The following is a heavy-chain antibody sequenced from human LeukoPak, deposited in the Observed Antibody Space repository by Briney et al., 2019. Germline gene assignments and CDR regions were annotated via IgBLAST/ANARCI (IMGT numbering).Heavy chain of an antibody. CDR2: FDPEDGET. J-gene: IGHJ5*02. V-gene: IGHV1-24*01. CDR3: ATVRPYYYDSPPSWSWFDP. CDR1: GYTLTELS. D-gene: IGHD3-22*01. Sequence: ASVKVSCTVSGYTLTELSMHWVRQAPGKGLEWMGGFDPEDGETIYAQKFQGRVTMTEDTSTDTAYMELSSLRSEDTAVYYCATVRPYYYDSPPSWSWFDPWGQGTLVTVSS.